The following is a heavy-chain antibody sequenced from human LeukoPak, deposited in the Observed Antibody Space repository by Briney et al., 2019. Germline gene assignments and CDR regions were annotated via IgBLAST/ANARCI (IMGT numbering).Heavy chain of an antibody. V-gene: IGHV3-33*06. CDR3: AKDHSVLWFGEFSYFDY. Sequence: GGSLRLSCAASGFTFSSYGMHWVRQAPGEGLEWVAVIWYDGSNKYYADSVKGRFTISRDNSKNTLYLQMNSPRAEDTAVYYCAKDHSVLWFGEFSYFDYWGQGTLVTVSS. CDR2: IWYDGSNK. J-gene: IGHJ4*02. CDR1: GFTFSSYG. D-gene: IGHD3-10*01.